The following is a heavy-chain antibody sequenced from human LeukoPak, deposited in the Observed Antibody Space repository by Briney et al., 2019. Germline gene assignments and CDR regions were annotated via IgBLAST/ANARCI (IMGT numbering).Heavy chain of an antibody. CDR2: TYYRSKWYN. D-gene: IGHD6-19*01. J-gene: IGHJ3*02. CDR3: ARDPGYSSGWTKNAFDI. CDR1: GDSVSSNSGT. Sequence: SQTLSLTCVLSGDSVSSNSGTWNWIRQSPSRGLEWLGRTYYRSKWYNDYGISVKSRITINPDTSKNQFSLQLKSVTPEDTAVYYCARDPGYSSGWTKNAFDIWGQGTMVTVS. V-gene: IGHV6-1*01.